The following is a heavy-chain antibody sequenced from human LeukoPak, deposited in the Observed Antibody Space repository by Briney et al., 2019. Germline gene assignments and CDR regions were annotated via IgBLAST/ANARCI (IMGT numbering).Heavy chain of an antibody. J-gene: IGHJ4*02. CDR2: IYYSGST. V-gene: IGHV4-61*01. Sequence: PSETLSLTCTVSGYSISSSYYWSWIRQPPGKGLEWIGYIYYSGSTNYNPSLKSRVTISVDTSKNQFSLKLSSVTAADTAVYYCASGYKGSGYESWGQGTLVTVSS. CDR3: ASGYKGSGYES. CDR1: GYSISSSYY. D-gene: IGHD5-12*01.